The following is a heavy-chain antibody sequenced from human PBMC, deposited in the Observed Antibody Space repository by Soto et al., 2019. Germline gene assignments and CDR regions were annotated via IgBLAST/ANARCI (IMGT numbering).Heavy chain of an antibody. D-gene: IGHD6-6*01. J-gene: IGHJ3*02. Sequence: DSLTNSWKGSGYSFTSYWIGLVRQMPGKGLEWMGIIYPGDSDTRYSPSFQGQVTISADKSISTAYLQWSSLKASDTAMYYCARHSSIAARDAFDIWGQGTMVTVSS. CDR2: IYPGDSDT. V-gene: IGHV5-51*01. CDR1: GYSFTSYW. CDR3: ARHSSIAARDAFDI.